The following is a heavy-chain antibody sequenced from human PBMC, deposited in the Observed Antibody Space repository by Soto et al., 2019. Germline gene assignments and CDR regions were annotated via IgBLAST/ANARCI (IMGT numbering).Heavy chain of an antibody. CDR2: IYWDDDK. CDR1: GFSLTTDGVG. CDR3: ARREFQYADWATGRFDP. J-gene: IGHJ5*02. V-gene: IGHV2-5*02. D-gene: IGHD4-17*01. Sequence: QITLKESDPTLVKPTQTLTLTCTLSGFSLTTDGVGVGWLRQPPGKAPAWLALIYWDDDKRYNTSLKSRLTITKDTSRNQVVLTMTNMDPVDTATYYCARREFQYADWATGRFDPWGQGTLVTVSS.